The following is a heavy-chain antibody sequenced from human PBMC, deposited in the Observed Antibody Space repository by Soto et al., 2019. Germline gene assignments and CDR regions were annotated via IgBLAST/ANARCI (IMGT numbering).Heavy chain of an antibody. V-gene: IGHV5-51*01. Sequence: GAATKMSWKCCVYIFSTFWIGLFRQIPGKGLEWMGIIYPSDSDTRYSPSFQGQVTISADKSSRTAYLQWSSLKASDSAMYYCARLPQDYYYYGMDVWGQGTTVTVSS. CDR2: IYPSDSDT. J-gene: IGHJ6*02. CDR1: VYIFSTFW. CDR3: ARLPQDYYYYGMDV.